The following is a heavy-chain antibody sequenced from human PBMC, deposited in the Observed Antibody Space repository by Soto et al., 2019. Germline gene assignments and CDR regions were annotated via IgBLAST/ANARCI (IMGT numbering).Heavy chain of an antibody. CDR1: GFTFSSYS. Sequence: GGSLRLSCAASGFTFSSYSMNWVRQAPGKGLEWVSSISSSSSYIYYADSVKGRFTISRDNAKNSLYLQMNSLRAEDTAVYYCARAPKAVSAMLYSFDYWGQGTLVTVSS. CDR2: ISSSSSYI. J-gene: IGHJ4*02. CDR3: ARAPKAVSAMLYSFDY. V-gene: IGHV3-21*01. D-gene: IGHD1-26*01.